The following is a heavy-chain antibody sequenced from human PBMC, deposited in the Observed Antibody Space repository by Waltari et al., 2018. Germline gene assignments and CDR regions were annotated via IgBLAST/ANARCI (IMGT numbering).Heavy chain of an antibody. J-gene: IGHJ6*03. V-gene: IGHV3-23*03. CDR3: AKNPYSSSPYYYYYYMDV. Sequence: EVQLLESGGGLVQPGGSLRLSCAASGFTFSSYAMSWVRQAPGKGLEWVPVSYSGGSSTYYADSVKGRFTISRDNSKNTLYLQMNSLRAEDTAVYYCAKNPYSSSPYYYYYYMDVWGKGTTVTVSS. CDR1: GFTFSSYA. CDR2: SYSGGSST. D-gene: IGHD6-6*01.